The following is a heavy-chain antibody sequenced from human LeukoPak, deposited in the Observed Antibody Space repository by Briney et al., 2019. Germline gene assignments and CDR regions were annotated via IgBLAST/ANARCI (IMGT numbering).Heavy chain of an antibody. V-gene: IGHV4-4*07. Sequence: SETLSLTCTVSGGSISGYYWSWIRQPAGKGLEWIGRIYTSGSTNYNPSLKSRVTMSVDTSKNQFSLKLSSVTAADTAVYYCARGIYGDYVGGRDWFDPWGQGTLVTVSS. CDR3: ARGIYGDYVGGRDWFDP. CDR2: IYTSGST. CDR1: GGSISGYY. D-gene: IGHD4-17*01. J-gene: IGHJ5*02.